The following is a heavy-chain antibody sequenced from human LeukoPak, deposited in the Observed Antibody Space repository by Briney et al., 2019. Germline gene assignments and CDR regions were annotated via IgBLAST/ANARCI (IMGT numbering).Heavy chain of an antibody. CDR1: GSTFSSYA. CDR3: AKDLYIVVVGGSASEY. D-gene: IGHD2-2*01. V-gene: IGHV3-23*01. J-gene: IGHJ4*02. CDR2: ISGSGGST. Sequence: PGGSLRLSCAASGSTFSSYAMSWVRQAPGKGLEWVSAISGSGGSTYYADSVKGRFTISRDNSRNTLYLQMNSLRAEDTAVYYCAKDLYIVVVGGSASEYWGQGTLVTVSS.